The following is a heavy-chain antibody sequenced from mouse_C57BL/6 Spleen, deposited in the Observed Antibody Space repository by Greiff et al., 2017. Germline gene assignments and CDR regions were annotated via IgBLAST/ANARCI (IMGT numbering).Heavy chain of an antibody. D-gene: IGHD1-1*01. CDR3: ARSVVATEDFDH. J-gene: IGHJ2*01. V-gene: IGHV3-8*01. CDR1: GYSITSAY. Sequence: EVQLVESGPGLAKPSQTLSLTCSVTGYSITSAYWNWIRKFPGNKLEYMGYISYSGSTYYNPSLKSRISITRDTSKNQYYLQLNSVTTEDTATYYCARSVVATEDFDHWGQGTTLTVSS. CDR2: ISYSGST.